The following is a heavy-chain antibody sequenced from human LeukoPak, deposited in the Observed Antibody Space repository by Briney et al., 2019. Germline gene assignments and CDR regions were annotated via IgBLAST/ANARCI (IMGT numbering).Heavy chain of an antibody. Sequence: PSETLSLTYTVSGGSISSSSYYWGWIRQPPGKGLEWIGSIYYSGSTYYNPSLKSRVTISVDTSKNQFSLKLSSVTAADTAVYYCARVLSTYIYWGQGTLVTVSS. D-gene: IGHD5/OR15-5a*01. J-gene: IGHJ4*02. CDR2: IYYSGST. V-gene: IGHV4-39*07. CDR3: ARVLSTYIY. CDR1: GGSISSSSYY.